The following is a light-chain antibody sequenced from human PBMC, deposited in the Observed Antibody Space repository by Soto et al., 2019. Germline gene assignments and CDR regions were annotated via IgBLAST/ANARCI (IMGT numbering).Light chain of an antibody. V-gene: IGKV3-20*01. CDR2: GAS. J-gene: IGKJ2*01. CDR3: QQYASSPPAYT. Sequence: EIVLTQSPGTLSLSPGERATLSCRASQSVSSSYLAWYQQKPGQAPRLLIYGASSRATGIPDRFSGSGSGTDFTLTISRLEPEDFAVYYCQQYASSPPAYTSGQGTKLEIK. CDR1: QSVSSSY.